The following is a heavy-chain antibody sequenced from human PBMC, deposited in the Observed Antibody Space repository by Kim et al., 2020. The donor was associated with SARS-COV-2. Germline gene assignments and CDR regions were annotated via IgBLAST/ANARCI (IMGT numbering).Heavy chain of an antibody. D-gene: IGHD3-22*01. CDR1: GYTFTSYA. CDR2: INAGNGNT. CDR3: AGISPNYYDSSGYYYGNGDEAFDI. Sequence: ASVKVSCKASGYTFTSYAMHWVRQAPGQRLEWMGWINAGNGNTKYSQKFQGRVTITRDTSASTAYMELSSLRSEDTAVYYCAGISPNYYDSSGYYYGNGDEAFDIWGQGTMVTVSS. J-gene: IGHJ3*02. V-gene: IGHV1-3*01.